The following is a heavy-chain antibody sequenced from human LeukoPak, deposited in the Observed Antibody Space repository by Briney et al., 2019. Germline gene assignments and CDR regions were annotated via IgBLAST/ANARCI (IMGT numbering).Heavy chain of an antibody. CDR2: NSGRGGSS. D-gene: IGHD3-22*01. V-gene: IGHV3-23*01. CDR3: AKSQEDGSSDYYYSNFDS. Sequence: PGGSLRFSCAASGFTFSRYAMSWVRQSPGKGLEWVSANSGRGGSSYYADSVKGRFTISRDISRNTLYLQMNSLSAEDTAVYYCAKSQEDGSSDYYYSNFDSWGQGTLVTVSS. J-gene: IGHJ4*02. CDR1: GFTFSRYA.